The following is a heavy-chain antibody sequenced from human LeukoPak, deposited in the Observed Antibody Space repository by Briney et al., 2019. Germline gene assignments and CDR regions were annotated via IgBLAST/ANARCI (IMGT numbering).Heavy chain of an antibody. Sequence: PSETLSLTCTVSGGSISSYYWSWIRQPPGRGLEGIGYIHYSGSINSNPSLESRVTISGEASKTQFSLRLSSVTAADTAVYYCARVGSYAFDIWGQGTMVTVSS. CDR2: IHYSGSI. CDR3: ARVGSYAFDI. V-gene: IGHV4-59*01. CDR1: GGSISSYY. J-gene: IGHJ3*02.